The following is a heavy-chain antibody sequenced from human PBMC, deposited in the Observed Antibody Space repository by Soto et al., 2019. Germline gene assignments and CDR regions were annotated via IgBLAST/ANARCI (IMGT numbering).Heavy chain of an antibody. CDR3: ATNSYYSLGV. Sequence: QVQLQESGPGLVKPSGTLSLTCAVSSGSISSAHWWNGVRQPPGKGLEWIGEIYHSGSTNDNPSLKSRVTVSVAKSMNQFSLNLTSVTAADTAVYYCATNSYYSLGVWGQGTTVTVSS. CDR1: SGSISSAHW. CDR2: IYHSGST. J-gene: IGHJ6*02. V-gene: IGHV4-4*02.